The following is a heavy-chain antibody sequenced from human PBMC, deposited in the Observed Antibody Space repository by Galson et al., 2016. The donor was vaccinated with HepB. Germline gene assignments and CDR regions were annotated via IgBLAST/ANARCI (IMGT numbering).Heavy chain of an antibody. D-gene: IGHD6-13*01. CDR3: ARGQSSSWYKDYFDY. CDR2: IYPGDSDT. Sequence: QSGAEVKKPGESLKISCKGSGYSFISYWIGWVRQMPGKGLEWMGIIYPGDSDTRYSPSYQGQVAISADKSVSTAYLQWSILKASDTAMYYCARGQSSSWYKDYFDYWGQGTLVTVSS. CDR1: GYSFISYW. J-gene: IGHJ4*02. V-gene: IGHV5-51*01.